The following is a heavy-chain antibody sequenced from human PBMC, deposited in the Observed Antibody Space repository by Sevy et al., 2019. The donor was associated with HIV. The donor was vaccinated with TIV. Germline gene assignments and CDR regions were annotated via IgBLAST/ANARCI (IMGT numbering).Heavy chain of an antibody. CDR3: AGDRLLWFGEDLDWFDP. CDR2: IYHSGST. D-gene: IGHD3-10*01. Sequence: SETLSLTCTVSGYSISSGYYWGWIRQPPGKGLEWIGSIYHSGSTYYNPSLKSRVTISVDTSKNQFFLKLSSVTAADTAVYYWAGDRLLWFGEDLDWFDPWGQGTLVTVSS. CDR1: GYSISSGYY. V-gene: IGHV4-38-2*02. J-gene: IGHJ5*02.